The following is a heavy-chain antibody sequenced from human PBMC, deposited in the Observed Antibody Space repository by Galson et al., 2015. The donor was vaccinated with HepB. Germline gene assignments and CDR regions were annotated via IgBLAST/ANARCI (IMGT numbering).Heavy chain of an antibody. CDR2: INHSGST. CDR1: GGSFSGYY. J-gene: IGHJ6*02. Sequence: SETLSLTCAVYGGSFSGYYWSWIRQPPGKGLEWIGEINHSGSTNYNPSLKSRVTISVDTSKNQFSLKLSSVTAADTAVYYCAREGRVAAAGLYYYGMDVWGQGTTVTVSS. D-gene: IGHD6-13*01. CDR3: AREGRVAAAGLYYYGMDV. V-gene: IGHV4-34*01.